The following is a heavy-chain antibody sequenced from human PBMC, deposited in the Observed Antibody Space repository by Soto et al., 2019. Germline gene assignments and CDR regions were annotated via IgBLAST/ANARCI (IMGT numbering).Heavy chain of an antibody. D-gene: IGHD4-17*01. CDR2: IYHSGST. V-gene: IGHV4-30-2*01. J-gene: IGHJ4*02. CDR3: ARASTTVTTLDY. CDR1: GGSISSGGYS. Sequence: SETLSLTCXVSGGSISSGGYSWSWIRQPPGKGLEWIGYIYHSGSTYYNPSLKSRVTISVDRSKNQFSLKLSSVTAADTAVYYCARASTTVTTLDYWGQGTLVTVSS.